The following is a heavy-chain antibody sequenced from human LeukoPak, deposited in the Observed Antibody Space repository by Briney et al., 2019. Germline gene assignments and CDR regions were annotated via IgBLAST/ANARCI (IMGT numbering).Heavy chain of an antibody. J-gene: IGHJ5*02. V-gene: IGHV4-34*01. Sequence: SETLSLTCGFYGGSFRNYYWSCIRQSPGKGLEWIGEINQSGRTNYNPSLKTRLTISVDTAKNLFSLNLPSMTAADTATYYCAVRDGHSTSSGDTWGQGTPVTVSS. CDR2: INQSGRT. D-gene: IGHD6-6*01. CDR1: GGSFRNYY. CDR3: AVRDGHSTSSGDT.